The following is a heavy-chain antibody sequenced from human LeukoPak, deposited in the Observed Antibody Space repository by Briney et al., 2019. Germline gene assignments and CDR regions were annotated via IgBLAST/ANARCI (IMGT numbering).Heavy chain of an antibody. J-gene: IGHJ3*02. CDR3: AKDDPRYGVRQWLAHDAFDI. V-gene: IGHV3-23*01. Sequence: GGSLRLSCAASGSTFSSYAMSWVRQAPGKGLEWVSAISGSGGSTYYADSVKGRFTISRDNSKNTLYLQMNSLRAEDTAVYYCAKDDPRYGVRQWLAHDAFDIWGQGTMVTVSS. D-gene: IGHD6-19*01. CDR2: ISGSGGST. CDR1: GSTFSSYA.